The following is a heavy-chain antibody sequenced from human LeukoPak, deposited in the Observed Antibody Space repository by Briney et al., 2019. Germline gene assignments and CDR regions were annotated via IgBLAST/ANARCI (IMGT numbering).Heavy chain of an antibody. J-gene: IGHJ4*02. Sequence: EALKISCEGSGYNFSNYWIGWVRQVPGKGLEWMGIIYPGDYETRYSPSFQGLVTISVDKSISTAYLQWSSLKASDTAMYYCAIPPGYCGNDCSFDHWGQGTLVTVSS. CDR2: IYPGDYET. V-gene: IGHV5-51*01. D-gene: IGHD2-21*02. CDR3: AIPPGYCGNDCSFDH. CDR1: GYNFSNYW.